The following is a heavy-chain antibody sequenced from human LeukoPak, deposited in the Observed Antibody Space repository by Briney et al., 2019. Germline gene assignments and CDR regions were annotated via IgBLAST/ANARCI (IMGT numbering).Heavy chain of an antibody. CDR3: ARGYDILTGYYMSPPEYFQH. V-gene: IGHV1-69*05. Sequence: SVTVSCKASGGTFSSYAISWVRQAPGQGLEWMGGIIPIFGTANYAQKFQGRVTITTDESTSTAYMELSSLRSEDTAVYYCARGYDILTGYYMSPPEYFQHWGQGTLVTVSS. CDR1: GGTFSSYA. J-gene: IGHJ1*01. D-gene: IGHD3-9*01. CDR2: IIPIFGTA.